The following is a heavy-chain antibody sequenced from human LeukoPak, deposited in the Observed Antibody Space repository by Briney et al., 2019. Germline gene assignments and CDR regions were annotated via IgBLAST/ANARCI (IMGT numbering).Heavy chain of an antibody. CDR1: GGSFSGYY. Sequence: SETLSLTCAVYGGSFSGYYWSWIRQPPGKGLEWIGEINHSGSTNYNPSLKSRVTISVDTPKNQFSLKLSSVTAADTAVYYCARARGSYWLDYWGQGTLVTVSS. CDR3: ARARGSYWLDY. D-gene: IGHD1-26*01. J-gene: IGHJ4*02. V-gene: IGHV4-34*01. CDR2: INHSGST.